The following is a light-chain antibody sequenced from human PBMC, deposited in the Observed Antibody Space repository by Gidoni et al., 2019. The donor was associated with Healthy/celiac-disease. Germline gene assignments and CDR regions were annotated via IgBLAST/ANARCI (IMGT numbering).Light chain of an antibody. CDR1: QSVNSN. J-gene: IGKJ5*01. CDR2: GAS. Sequence: EIVMTQSPATLSVSPGERATLSCRASQSVNSNLAWYQQKPGQAPRPLIYGASTRATGIPAKFSGSGSGTEFTLTISSLQSEDFAVYYCQQYNNWPPITFXQXTRLEIK. CDR3: QQYNNWPPIT. V-gene: IGKV3-15*01.